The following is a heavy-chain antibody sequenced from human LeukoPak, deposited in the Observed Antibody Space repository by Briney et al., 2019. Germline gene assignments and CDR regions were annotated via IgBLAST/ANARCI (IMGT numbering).Heavy chain of an antibody. CDR1: GFTLSNVW. CDR2: IKSKTDGGTT. Sequence: PGGSLRLSCEASGFTLSNVWMSWVRQAPGKGLEWVGRIKSKTDGGTTDYAAAVKGSFTISRDDSKDTLYLQMSSLKTEDTAVYYCTTEATGFYGTDVWGQGTAVTVSS. J-gene: IGHJ6*02. V-gene: IGHV3-15*01. CDR3: TTEATGFYGTDV.